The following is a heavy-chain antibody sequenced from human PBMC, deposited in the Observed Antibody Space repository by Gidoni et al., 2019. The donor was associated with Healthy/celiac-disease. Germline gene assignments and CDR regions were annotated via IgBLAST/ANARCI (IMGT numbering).Heavy chain of an antibody. Sequence: EVQLVESGGGLVQPGGSLRPSCAASGFTLSIFWMSWVRQAPGKGLEWVANIKQDGSEKYYVDSVKGRFTISRDNAKNSLYLQMNSLRAEDTAVYYCARDCSWSIDAFDIWGQGTMVTVSS. J-gene: IGHJ3*02. CDR1: GFTLSIFW. V-gene: IGHV3-7*03. D-gene: IGHD6-13*01. CDR2: IKQDGSEK. CDR3: ARDCSWSIDAFDI.